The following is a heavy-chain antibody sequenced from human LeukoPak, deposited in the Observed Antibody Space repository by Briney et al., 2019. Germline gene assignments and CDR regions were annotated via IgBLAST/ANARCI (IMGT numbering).Heavy chain of an antibody. Sequence: GGSLRLSCAASGFTFSSHAMSWVRQAPGKGLEWVSAISSGGGSTYYADSVKGRCTIARDNSKSTVYLQMNSLRAEDTAVYYCAKDHSSVYYYYMDVWGKGITVTVSS. J-gene: IGHJ6*03. V-gene: IGHV3-23*01. CDR2: ISSGGGST. CDR1: GFTFSSHA. D-gene: IGHD6-13*01. CDR3: AKDHSSVYYYYMDV.